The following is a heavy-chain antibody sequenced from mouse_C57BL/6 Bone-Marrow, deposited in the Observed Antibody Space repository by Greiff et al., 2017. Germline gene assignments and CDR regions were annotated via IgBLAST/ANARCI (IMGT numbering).Heavy chain of an antibody. CDR3: ARDETGYAMDY. J-gene: IGHJ4*01. CDR2: IYPRDGST. CDR1: GYTFTSYD. D-gene: IGHD3-2*01. V-gene: IGHV1-85*01. Sequence: QVQLKQSGPELVKPGASVKLSCKASGYTFTSYDINWVKQRPGQGLEWIGWIYPRDGSTKYNEKFKGKATLTVDTSSSTAYMELHSLTSEDSAVYFCARDETGYAMDYWGQGTSVTVSS.